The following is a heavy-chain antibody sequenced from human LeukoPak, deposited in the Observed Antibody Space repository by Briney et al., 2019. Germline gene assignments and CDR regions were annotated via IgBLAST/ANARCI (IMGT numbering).Heavy chain of an antibody. CDR2: VWYDGSNK. CDR1: GFTFINYG. Sequence: PPGGSLRLSCAASGFTFINYGMDWVRRAPGKGLEWVAVVWYDGSNKYYADSVKGRFTISRDNSKNTLYLQMNSLRAEDTAVYYCAKDRDTAMEIEYWGQGTLVPVSS. CDR3: AKDRDTAMEIEY. V-gene: IGHV3-33*06. J-gene: IGHJ4*02. D-gene: IGHD5-18*01.